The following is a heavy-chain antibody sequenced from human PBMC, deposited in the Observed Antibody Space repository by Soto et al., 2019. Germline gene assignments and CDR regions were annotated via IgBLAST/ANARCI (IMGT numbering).Heavy chain of an antibody. CDR1: GGSFSGYY. V-gene: IGHV4-34*01. D-gene: IGHD6-13*01. J-gene: IGHJ4*02. Sequence: SETLSLTCAVYGGSFSGYYWSWIRQPPGKGLEWIGEINHSGSTNYNPSLKSRVTISVDTSKNQFSLKLSSVTAADTAVYYCARATGYSSSWYPFDYWGQGTLVT. CDR2: INHSGST. CDR3: ARATGYSSSWYPFDY.